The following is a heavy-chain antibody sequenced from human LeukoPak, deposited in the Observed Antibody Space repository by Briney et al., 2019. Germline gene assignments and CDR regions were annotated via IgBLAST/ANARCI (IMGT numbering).Heavy chain of an antibody. Sequence: PGGSLRLSCAASGFTFSSYGMHWVRQAPGKGLEGVAFIRYDGSNKYYADSVKGRFTISRDNSKNTLYLQMNSLRAEDTAVYYCAKGTFLAFDIWGQGTMVTVSS. V-gene: IGHV3-30*02. CDR1: GFTFSSYG. J-gene: IGHJ3*02. D-gene: IGHD3-16*01. CDR2: IRYDGSNK. CDR3: AKGTFLAFDI.